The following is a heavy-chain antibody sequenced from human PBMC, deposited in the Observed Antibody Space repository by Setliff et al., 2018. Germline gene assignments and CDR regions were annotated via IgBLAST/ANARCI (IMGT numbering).Heavy chain of an antibody. D-gene: IGHD2-15*01. CDR2: IYPGDSDT. CDR1: GYTFSDYW. V-gene: IGHV5-51*01. CDR3: ARVVGADGIGIDY. Sequence: PGESLKISCRGSGYTFSDYWIGWVRQMPGKGLEWMGAIYPGDSDTRHSPSFQGQVTISADKSISTAYLQWSSLKASGTATYYCARVVGADGIGIDYWGQGTVVTVSS. J-gene: IGHJ4*02.